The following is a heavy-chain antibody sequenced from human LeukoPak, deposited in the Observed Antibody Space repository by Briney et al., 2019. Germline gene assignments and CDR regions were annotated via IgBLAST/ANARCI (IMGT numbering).Heavy chain of an antibody. CDR2: MNPNSGNT. V-gene: IGHV1-8*03. Sequence: ASVKVSCKASGYTFTSYGISWVRQATGQGLGWMGWMNPNSGNTGYAQKFQGRVTITRNTSISTAYMQLSSMRSEDTAVYYCARIGYSGGYLSYYYYYMDVWGKGTTVTVSS. CDR3: ARIGYSGGYLSYYYYYMDV. D-gene: IGHD1-26*01. CDR1: GYTFTSYG. J-gene: IGHJ6*03.